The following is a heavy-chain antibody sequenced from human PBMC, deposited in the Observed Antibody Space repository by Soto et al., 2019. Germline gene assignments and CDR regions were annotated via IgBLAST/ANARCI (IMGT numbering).Heavy chain of an antibody. V-gene: IGHV3-33*01. CDR2: IWHDGRNK. CDR1: GFTFGSFV. CDR3: ARERGAGGIIAVAATVPLAY. J-gene: IGHJ4*02. D-gene: IGHD6-19*01. Sequence: QPGGSLRLSCAASGFTFGSFVMHWVRQAPGKGLEWVAVIWHDGRNKFYADSVKGRFTIFRDNSNNTLYLKLNSLRAEDTAVYYCARERGAGGIIAVAATVPLAYWGQGTLVTVSS.